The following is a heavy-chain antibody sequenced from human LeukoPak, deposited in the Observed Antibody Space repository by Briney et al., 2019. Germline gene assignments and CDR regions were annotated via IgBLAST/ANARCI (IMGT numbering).Heavy chain of an antibody. J-gene: IGHJ3*01. V-gene: IGHV4-34*01. CDR2: INHSGST. CDR1: GASFGGYY. Sequence: SETLSLTCGVYGASFGGYYWSWIRQSPGKGLEWIGEINHSGSTNYNPSLKSRVTISIDTSKNQFSLKMTSVTAADTALYYCAHITGSDAFDVWGQGTMVTVSS. D-gene: IGHD1-20*01. CDR3: AHITGSDAFDV.